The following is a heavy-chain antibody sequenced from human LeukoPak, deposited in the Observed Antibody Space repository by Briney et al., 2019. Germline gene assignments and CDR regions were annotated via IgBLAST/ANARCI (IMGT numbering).Heavy chain of an antibody. CDR2: IIPIFGTA. D-gene: IGHD3-3*01. CDR1: GYTFTSYA. Sequence: SVKVSCKASGYTFTSYAISWVRQAPGQGLEWMGGIIPIFGTANYAQKFQGRVTITADESTSTAYMELSSLRSEDTAVYYCARDRGITPGEGFGPWGQGTLVTVSS. J-gene: IGHJ5*02. CDR3: ARDRGITPGEGFGP. V-gene: IGHV1-69*13.